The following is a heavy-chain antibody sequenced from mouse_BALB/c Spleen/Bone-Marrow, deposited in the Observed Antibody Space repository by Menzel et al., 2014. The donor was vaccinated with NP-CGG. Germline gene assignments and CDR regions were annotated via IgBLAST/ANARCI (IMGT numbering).Heavy chain of an antibody. CDR1: GYTFTSYW. CDR2: IDPSDGYT. D-gene: IGHD2-14*01. CDR3: TIYYRSFAY. Sequence: QVQLQQSGAELVKPGASVKMSCKASGYTFTSYWVHWVKQRPGQGLEWIGVIDPSDGYTSYNQKFKGKATLTVDTSSSTAYMQLSSLTSEDSAAYYCTIYYRSFAYWGQGTLVTVSA. V-gene: IGHV1S127*01. J-gene: IGHJ3*01.